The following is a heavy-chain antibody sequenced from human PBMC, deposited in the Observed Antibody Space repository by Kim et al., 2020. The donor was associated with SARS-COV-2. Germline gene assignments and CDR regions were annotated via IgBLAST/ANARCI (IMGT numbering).Heavy chain of an antibody. V-gene: IGHV3-23*01. J-gene: IGHJ6*02. CDR3: AKAPEPDLYYYYYYGMDV. Sequence: GRFTISRDNTKNTPYLQMNSLRAEDTAVYYCAKAPEPDLYYYYYYGMDVWGQGTTVTVSS.